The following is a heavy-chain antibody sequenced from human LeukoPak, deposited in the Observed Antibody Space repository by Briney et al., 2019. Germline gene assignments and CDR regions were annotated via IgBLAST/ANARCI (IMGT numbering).Heavy chain of an antibody. D-gene: IGHD3-10*01. V-gene: IGHV1-2*02. CDR2: INPNSGGT. CDR1: GGTFSSYA. Sequence: GASVKVSCKASGGTFSSYAISWVRQAPGQGLEWMGWINPNSGGTNYAQKFQGRVTMTRDTSISTAYMELSRLTSDDTAVYYCARDPPIGGADVFDIWGQGTMVTVSS. J-gene: IGHJ3*02. CDR3: ARDPPIGGADVFDI.